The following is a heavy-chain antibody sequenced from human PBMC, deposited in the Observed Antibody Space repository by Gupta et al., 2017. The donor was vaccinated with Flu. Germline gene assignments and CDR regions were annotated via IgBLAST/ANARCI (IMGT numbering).Heavy chain of an antibody. CDR3: ARVRSCGGYCYYFEH. J-gene: IGHJ4*02. Sequence: QVHLVQSGTEMRTPGSSVKVSCQASVDTFSTYVITWVRQATGHGLEWMGGIIPIHGMANSAQNVQCRLTITSDKSTSTVYMELSSLRSEDTACYDCARVRSCGGYCYYFEHWGQGTRVTISA. CDR2: IIPIHGMA. CDR1: VDTFSTYV. D-gene: IGHD2-21*02. V-gene: IGHV1-69*04.